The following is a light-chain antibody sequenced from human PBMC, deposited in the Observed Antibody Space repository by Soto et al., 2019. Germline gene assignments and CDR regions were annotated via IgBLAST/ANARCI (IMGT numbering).Light chain of an antibody. J-gene: IGKJ4*01. CDR3: QQFNSYPSLT. Sequence: AIQLTQSPSSLSASVGDRVTITCRASQGISSALAWYQQKPGKAPKLLIYDASSLESGVPSRFSGSGSGTDFTLTISSLQPDDFASYYCQQFNSYPSLTFGGRTKMEIK. V-gene: IGKV1-13*02. CDR1: QGISSA. CDR2: DAS.